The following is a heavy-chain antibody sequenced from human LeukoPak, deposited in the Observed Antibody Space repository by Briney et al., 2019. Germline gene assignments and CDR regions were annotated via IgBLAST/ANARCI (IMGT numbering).Heavy chain of an antibody. V-gene: IGHV4-59*08. CDR1: GGSISSYY. CDR3: ARHPGFGELLGYFDY. J-gene: IGHJ4*02. D-gene: IGHD3-10*01. CDR2: IYYSGNT. Sequence: SETLSLTCTVSGGSISSYYWSWIRQPPGNGLEWIGYIYYSGNTNYNPSLKSRVTISVDTSKNQFSLNLSPVTAADTAVYYCARHPGFGELLGYFDYWGRGTLVTVSS.